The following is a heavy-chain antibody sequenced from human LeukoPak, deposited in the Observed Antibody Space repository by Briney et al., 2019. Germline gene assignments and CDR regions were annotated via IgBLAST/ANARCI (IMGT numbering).Heavy chain of an antibody. V-gene: IGHV1-69*05. J-gene: IGHJ6*03. CDR3: ASGNRGSSWSTDYYYYYMDV. Sequence: SVEVSCKASGYTFTSYAISWVRQAPGQGLEWMGGIIPIFGTANYAQKFQGRVTITTDESTSTAYMELSSLRSEDTAVYYCASGNRGSSWSTDYYYYYMDVWGKGTTVTVSS. CDR1: GYTFTSYA. D-gene: IGHD6-13*01. CDR2: IIPIFGTA.